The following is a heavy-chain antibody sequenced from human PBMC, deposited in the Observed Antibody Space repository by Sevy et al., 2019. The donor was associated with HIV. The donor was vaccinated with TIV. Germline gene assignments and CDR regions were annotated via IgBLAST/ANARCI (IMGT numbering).Heavy chain of an antibody. V-gene: IGHV3-30-3*01. Sequence: GGSLRLSCAASGFTFSNYDMHWVRQAPGKGLEWMAVISHDGNYKNYADSVKVRFTISRDDFKNTLYLQMSSLRPEDTAVYFCARLVSCGGDCYYLDYWGQGALVTVSS. CDR2: ISHDGNYK. CDR3: ARLVSCGGDCYYLDY. J-gene: IGHJ4*02. CDR1: GFTFSNYD. D-gene: IGHD2-21*02.